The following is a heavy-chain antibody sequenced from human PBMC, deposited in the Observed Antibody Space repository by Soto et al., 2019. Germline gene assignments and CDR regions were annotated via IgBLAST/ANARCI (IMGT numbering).Heavy chain of an antibody. Sequence: GASVKVSCKASGYTFTGYYMHWGRQAPGQGLEWMGWINPNSGGTNYAQKFQGWVTMTRDTSISTAYMELSSVTAADTAVYYCARAVAAAGPYYYYYMDVWGKGTTVTVS. CDR2: INPNSGGT. D-gene: IGHD6-13*01. J-gene: IGHJ6*03. CDR1: GYTFTGYY. V-gene: IGHV1-2*04. CDR3: ARAVAAAGPYYYYYMDV.